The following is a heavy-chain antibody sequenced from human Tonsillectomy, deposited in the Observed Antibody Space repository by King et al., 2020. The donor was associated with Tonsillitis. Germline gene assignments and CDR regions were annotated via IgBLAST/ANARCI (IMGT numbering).Heavy chain of an antibody. Sequence: VQLVESGAEVKKPGASVKVSCKASGYTFTGYYMHWVRQAPGQGLEWMGWINPNSGGTNYAQKFQGRVTMPRDTSISTAYMELSRLRSDDTAVYYCAGAPEEAAILFDYWGQGTLVTVSS. J-gene: IGHJ4*02. CDR3: AGAPEEAAILFDY. CDR2: INPNSGGT. D-gene: IGHD6-25*01. CDR1: GYTFTGYY. V-gene: IGHV1-2*02.